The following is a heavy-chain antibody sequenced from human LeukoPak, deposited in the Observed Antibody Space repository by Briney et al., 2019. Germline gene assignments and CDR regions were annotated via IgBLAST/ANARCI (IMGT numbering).Heavy chain of an antibody. CDR1: GVSISSFY. Sequence: NPSETLSRTCSASGVSISSFYWTWIRQVPGKGLEWIGYIYYSGSTNYNPSLKGRVTISVDTSKNQFSLKLSSVTAADTAVYYCASDILTGYYTSGAFDIWGQGTMVTVSS. CDR2: IYYSGST. J-gene: IGHJ3*02. V-gene: IGHV4-59*01. CDR3: ASDILTGYYTSGAFDI. D-gene: IGHD3-9*01.